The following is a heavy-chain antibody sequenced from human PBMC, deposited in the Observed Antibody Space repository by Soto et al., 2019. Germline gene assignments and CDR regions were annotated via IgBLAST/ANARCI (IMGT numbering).Heavy chain of an antibody. Sequence: ASVKVSCKASGYTFTSYAMHWVRQAPGQRLEWMGWINAGNGNTKYSQKFQGRVTITRDTSASTAYMELSSLRSEDTAVYYCARSYIAAAGMRFDPWGQGALVTVPQ. J-gene: IGHJ5*02. CDR2: INAGNGNT. V-gene: IGHV1-3*01. CDR3: ARSYIAAAGMRFDP. D-gene: IGHD6-13*01. CDR1: GYTFTSYA.